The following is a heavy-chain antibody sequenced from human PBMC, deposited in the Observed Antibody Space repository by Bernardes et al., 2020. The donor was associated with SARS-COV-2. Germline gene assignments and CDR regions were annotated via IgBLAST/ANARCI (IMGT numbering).Heavy chain of an antibody. Sequence: ASVKVSCKASGYTFTSYAISWVRQAPGQGLEWMGWISAYNGNTNYAQKPQGRVTMTTDTSTSTAYMELRSLRSDDTAVYYCARDSTYYDILTGYYRTKNYFDYWGQGTLVTVSS. CDR2: ISAYNGNT. CDR1: GYTFTSYA. V-gene: IGHV1-18*01. J-gene: IGHJ4*02. D-gene: IGHD3-9*01. CDR3: ARDSTYYDILTGYYRTKNYFDY.